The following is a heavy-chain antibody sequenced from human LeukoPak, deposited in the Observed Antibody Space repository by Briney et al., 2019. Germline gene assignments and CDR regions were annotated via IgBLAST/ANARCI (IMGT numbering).Heavy chain of an antibody. CDR2: IQYDGHNK. Sequence: GGSLRLSCAASGLTFSSNAMHWVRQAPGKGLEWVAFIQYDGHNKYYADSVKGRFTISRDNSKNTLYLQMNSLRAEDTAAYYCAKDHGLAGAFDYWGQGTLVTVSS. V-gene: IGHV3-30*02. CDR3: AKDHGLAGAFDY. D-gene: IGHD3/OR15-3a*01. CDR1: GLTFSSNA. J-gene: IGHJ4*02.